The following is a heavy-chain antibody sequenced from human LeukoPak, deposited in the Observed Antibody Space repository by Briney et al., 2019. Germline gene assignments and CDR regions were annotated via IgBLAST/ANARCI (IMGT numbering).Heavy chain of an antibody. D-gene: IGHD4-17*01. CDR2: ISAYNGNT. Sequence: GASVKVSCKASGYTFTSYGISWVRQAPGQGLEWMGWISAYNGNTNYAQKLQGRVTMTTDTSTSTAYMELRSLRSDDTAVYYCARDQEVGAYSNWFDPWGQGTLVTVSS. CDR1: GYTFTSYG. J-gene: IGHJ5*02. V-gene: IGHV1-18*01. CDR3: ARDQEVGAYSNWFDP.